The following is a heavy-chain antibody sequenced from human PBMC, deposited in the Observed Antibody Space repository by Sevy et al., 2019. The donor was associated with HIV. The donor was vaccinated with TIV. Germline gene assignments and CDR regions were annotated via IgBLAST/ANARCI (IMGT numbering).Heavy chain of an antibody. CDR3: AKDLHPPGPIRGTNFDY. V-gene: IGHV3-30*18. Sequence: GGCLRLSCAASALTFTRYAFHCVRQAPGKGPEWLGVISYEGSNIYYGPSVKGRFTISRDNSKNTLYLQMNDMRTDDKAMYYCAKDLHPPGPIRGTNFDYWGRGTTVSVSS. D-gene: IGHD1-1*01. CDR1: ALTFTRYA. J-gene: IGHJ4*02. CDR2: ISYEGSNI.